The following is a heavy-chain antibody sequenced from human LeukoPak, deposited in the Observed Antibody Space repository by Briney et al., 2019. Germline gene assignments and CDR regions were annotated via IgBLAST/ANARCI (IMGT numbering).Heavy chain of an antibody. CDR3: ARAAAGTSFDY. J-gene: IGHJ4*02. Sequence: SETPSLTCTVSGGSISSYYWSWIRQPPGKGLEWIGYIYYSGSTNYNPSLKSRVTISVDTSKNQFSLKLSPVTAADTAVYYCARAAAGTSFDYWGQGTLVTVPS. V-gene: IGHV4-59*08. CDR1: GGSISSYY. D-gene: IGHD6-13*01. CDR2: IYYSGST.